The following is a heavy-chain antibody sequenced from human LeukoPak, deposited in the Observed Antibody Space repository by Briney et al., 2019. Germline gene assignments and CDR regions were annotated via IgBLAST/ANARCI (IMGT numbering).Heavy chain of an antibody. V-gene: IGHV4-4*07. Sequence: PSETLSLTCTVSGGSISNYYWTWVRQSAGKGLEWIGRIYASGDTYYGPSLQSRVTMSVDTSKNQFSLRLNSVTAADTAVYYCARDAYYYDTSGYYILDYWGQGTLVTVSS. CDR1: GGSISNYY. CDR3: ARDAYYYDTSGYYILDY. D-gene: IGHD3-22*01. J-gene: IGHJ4*02. CDR2: IYASGDT.